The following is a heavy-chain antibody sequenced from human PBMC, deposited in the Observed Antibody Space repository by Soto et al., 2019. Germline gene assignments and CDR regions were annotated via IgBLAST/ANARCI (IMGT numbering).Heavy chain of an antibody. J-gene: IGHJ3*02. CDR3: ASVREAKDGSVPPLAAFDI. CDR2: IIPIFGTA. V-gene: IGHV1-69*13. Sequence: SVKVSCKASGGTFSSYAISWVRQAPGQGLEWMGGIIPIFGTANYAQKFQGRVTITADESTSTAYMELSSLRSEDTAVYYCASVREAKDGSVPPLAAFDIWGQGTTVTVS. CDR1: GGTFSSYA. D-gene: IGHD3-10*01.